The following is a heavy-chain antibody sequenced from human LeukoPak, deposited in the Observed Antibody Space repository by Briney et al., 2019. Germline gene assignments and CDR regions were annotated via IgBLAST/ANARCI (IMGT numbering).Heavy chain of an antibody. CDR3: ARDMGATTVEYFQH. Sequence: GASVKVSCKASGYTFTSYGISWVRQAPGQGLEWMGWISAYNGNTNYAQKLQGRVTMTTDTSTSTAYMELRSLRSDDTAVYYCARDMGATTVEYFQHWGQGTLVTVSS. CDR2: ISAYNGNT. CDR1: GYTFTSYG. D-gene: IGHD1-26*01. V-gene: IGHV1-18*01. J-gene: IGHJ1*01.